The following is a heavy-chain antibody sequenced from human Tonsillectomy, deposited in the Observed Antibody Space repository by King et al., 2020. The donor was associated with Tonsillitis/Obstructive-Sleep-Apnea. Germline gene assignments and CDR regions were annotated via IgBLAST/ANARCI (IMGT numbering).Heavy chain of an antibody. CDR2: INPSGGST. Sequence: QLVQSGAEVKKPGASVKVSCKASGYTFTSYYMHWVRQAPGQGLEWMGIINPSGGSTSYAQKFQGRVTMTRDTSTSTVYMELSSLRSEDTAVYYCAREITFWGVIGQHGSFDIWGQGTMVTVSS. J-gene: IGHJ3*02. V-gene: IGHV1-46*01. CDR1: GYTFTSYY. D-gene: IGHD3-16*02. CDR3: AREITFWGVIGQHGSFDI.